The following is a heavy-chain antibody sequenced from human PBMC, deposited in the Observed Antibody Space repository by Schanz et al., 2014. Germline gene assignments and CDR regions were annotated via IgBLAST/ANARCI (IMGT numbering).Heavy chain of an antibody. Sequence: QVQLVESGGGVVQPGRSLRLSCAASGFTFSAYGMHWVRQAPGKGLEWVAVIWYDGNNKYYADSVKGRFTISRDNSKSTLYLQMNSLRAEDTALYYCAKDPRRGYGGKPQAFDIWGQGTMVTVSS. CDR2: IWYDGNNK. CDR1: GFTFSAYG. D-gene: IGHD5-12*01. V-gene: IGHV3-33*06. CDR3: AKDPRRGYGGKPQAFDI. J-gene: IGHJ3*02.